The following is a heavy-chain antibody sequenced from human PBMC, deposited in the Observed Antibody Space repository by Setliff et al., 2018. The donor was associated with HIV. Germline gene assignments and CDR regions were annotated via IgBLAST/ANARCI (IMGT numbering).Heavy chain of an antibody. CDR3: ARDIWAYGLMGS. J-gene: IGHJ5*02. CDR1: GGSFSGYY. V-gene: IGHV4-34*01. D-gene: IGHD4-17*01. Sequence: PSETLSLTCAVYGGSFSGYYWSWIRQPPGKGLEWIGEINHSGSTNYNPSLKSRVTKSVDTSMDQFSLKLTSVTAADTAVYYCARDIWAYGLMGSWGQGTLVTVSS. CDR2: INHSGST.